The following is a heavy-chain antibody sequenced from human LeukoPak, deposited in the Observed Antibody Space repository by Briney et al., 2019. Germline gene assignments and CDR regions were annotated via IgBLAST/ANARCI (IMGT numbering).Heavy chain of an antibody. Sequence: SETLSLTCTVSGGSISSSSYYWGWIRQPPGKGLEWIGSIYYSGSTYYNPSLKSRVTISVDTSKNQFSLKLSSVTAADTAVYYCARADLAAAGDAFDIWGQGTMVTVSS. D-gene: IGHD6-13*01. CDR1: GGSISSSSYY. CDR3: ARADLAAAGDAFDI. CDR2: IYYSGST. J-gene: IGHJ3*02. V-gene: IGHV4-39*07.